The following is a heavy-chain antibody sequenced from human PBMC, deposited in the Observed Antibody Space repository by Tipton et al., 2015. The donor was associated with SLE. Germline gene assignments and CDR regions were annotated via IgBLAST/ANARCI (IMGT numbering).Heavy chain of an antibody. D-gene: IGHD4-17*01. CDR2: ISSRGSRI. J-gene: IGHJ4*02. CDR1: GFTFSDYH. V-gene: IGHV3-11*04. Sequence: GSLRLSCAASGFTFSDYHMSWIRQAPGKGLEWVSYISSRGSRISYADSVKGRFTSSGDNAKNSLYLQMNSLRADDTAVYYCARVPYRTTVTFDYWGQGTLVTVSS. CDR3: ARVPYRTTVTFDY.